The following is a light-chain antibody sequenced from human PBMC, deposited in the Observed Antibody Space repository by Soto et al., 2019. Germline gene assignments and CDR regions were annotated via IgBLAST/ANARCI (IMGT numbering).Light chain of an antibody. Sequence: DIQMTQSPSTLSASVGDRVTITCRTSQSIGTWLAWYQQKLGRAPKLLIYDASSLESGAPSRFSGSGSGTEFTLTISSLQPDDLATYYCQQYNIYWTFGQGTKVDIK. CDR1: QSIGTW. CDR2: DAS. V-gene: IGKV1-5*01. J-gene: IGKJ1*01. CDR3: QQYNIYWT.